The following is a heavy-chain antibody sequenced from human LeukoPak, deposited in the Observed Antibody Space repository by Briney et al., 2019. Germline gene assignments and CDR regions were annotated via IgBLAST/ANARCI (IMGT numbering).Heavy chain of an antibody. V-gene: IGHV3-33*01. Sequence: GGSLRLSCAASGFTFSSYGMHWVRQAPGKGLEWVAVIWYDGSNKYYADSVKGRFTISRDNSKNTLYLQMNSLRAEDTAVYYCARDWCSGGSCYFFDYWGQGTLVTVSS. CDR1: GFTFSSYG. CDR2: IWYDGSNK. D-gene: IGHD2-15*01. J-gene: IGHJ4*02. CDR3: ARDWCSGGSCYFFDY.